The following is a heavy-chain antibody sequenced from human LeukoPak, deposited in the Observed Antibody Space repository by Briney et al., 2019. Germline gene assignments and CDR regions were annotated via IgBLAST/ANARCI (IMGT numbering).Heavy chain of an antibody. J-gene: IGHJ4*02. Sequence: SETPSLTCTVSGYSISSGYYWGWIRPPPGKGLEWIGSIYNSGSTYYNPSLKSRVTISVDTSKNQFSLKLSSVTAADTAVYYCARGATYYYGSGSYLVYWGQGTLVTVSS. CDR1: GYSISSGYY. V-gene: IGHV4-38-2*02. D-gene: IGHD3-10*01. CDR2: IYNSGST. CDR3: ARGATYYYGSGSYLVY.